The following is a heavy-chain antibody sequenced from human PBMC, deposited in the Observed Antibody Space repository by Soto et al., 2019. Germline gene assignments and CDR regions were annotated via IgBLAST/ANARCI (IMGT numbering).Heavy chain of an antibody. CDR1: GFTFSSYA. CDR2: ISGSGGST. Sequence: GGSLRLSCAASGFTFSSYAMSWVRQAPGKGLEWVSAISGSGGSTYYADSVKGRFTISRDNSKNTLYLQMNSLKTEDTAIYYCVTYDFLWGSYRVRWAYWGQGTLVTVSS. J-gene: IGHJ4*02. V-gene: IGHV3-23*01. CDR3: VTYDFLWGSYRVRWAY. D-gene: IGHD3-16*02.